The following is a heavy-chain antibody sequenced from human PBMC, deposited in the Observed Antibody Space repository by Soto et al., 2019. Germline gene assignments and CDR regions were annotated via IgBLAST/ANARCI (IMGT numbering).Heavy chain of an antibody. V-gene: IGHV3-66*01. CDR2: IYSGGST. J-gene: IGHJ4*02. CDR3: ARDPWAADY. Sequence: GGSRRLSCAASGFTVSTKYMSWVRQAPGKGLEWVSVIYSGGSTFYADSVRGRFTISRDNSKNTVNLQMNSLRAEDTAVCYCARDPWAADYWGQGTLVTVSS. CDR1: GFTVSTKY. D-gene: IGHD3-16*01.